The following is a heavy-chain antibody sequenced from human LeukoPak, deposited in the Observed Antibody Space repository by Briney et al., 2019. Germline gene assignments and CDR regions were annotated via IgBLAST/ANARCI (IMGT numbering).Heavy chain of an antibody. CDR3: AREQYRYCSSTSCYLDYYYGMDV. V-gene: IGHV1-69*04. D-gene: IGHD2-2*01. CDR1: GGTFSSYA. Sequence: GASVKVSCKAPGGTFSSYAISWVRQAPGQGLEWMGRIIPILGIANYAQKFQGRVTITADKSTSTAYMELSSLRSEDTAVYYCAREQYRYCSSTSCYLDYYYGMDVWGQGTTVTVSS. J-gene: IGHJ6*02. CDR2: IIPILGIA.